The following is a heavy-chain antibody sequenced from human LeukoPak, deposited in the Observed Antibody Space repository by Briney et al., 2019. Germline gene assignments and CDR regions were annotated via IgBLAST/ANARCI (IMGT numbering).Heavy chain of an antibody. Sequence: ASVKVSCKTSGYTFTSYHINWVRQATEQGLEWMGWMNPNSGDRGYAQKLQGRLSITRDTSISTVYMELSSLRSEDTAVYFCARTTSFTASGYDYWGQGTLVTVSS. CDR3: ARTTSFTASGYDY. J-gene: IGHJ4*02. CDR1: GYTFTSYH. V-gene: IGHV1-8*03. D-gene: IGHD6-25*01. CDR2: MNPNSGDR.